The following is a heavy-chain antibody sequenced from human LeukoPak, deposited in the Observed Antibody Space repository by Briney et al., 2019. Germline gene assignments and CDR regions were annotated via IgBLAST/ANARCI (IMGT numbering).Heavy chain of an antibody. Sequence: SETLSLTCSVSGCSINSYWWSWIRQPAGKGLEFIGRIYTTGMTNYNPSLKSRVSMSVETSKNKFSLELRSVTAADTAVYFCARAGYTISSYRFDYWGQGALVTVSS. CDR1: GCSINSYW. J-gene: IGHJ4*02. V-gene: IGHV4-4*07. D-gene: IGHD3-16*02. CDR2: IYTTGMT. CDR3: ARAGYTISSYRFDY.